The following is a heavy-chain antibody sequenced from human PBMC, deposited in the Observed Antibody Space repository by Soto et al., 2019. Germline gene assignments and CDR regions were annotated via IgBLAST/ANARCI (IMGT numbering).Heavy chain of an antibody. V-gene: IGHV3-74*01. J-gene: IGHJ6*03. CDR1: GFIFSNSW. Sequence: EVQLVESGGGLVQPGGSLRLSCVASGFIFSNSWMHWVRQAPGKGLVWVSRINSDGSSTDYADSVKGRFTISRDNAKNTLYLQMNSLRAEDTALYYCARDWSGPGNSAYYYYNMDVWGKGTTVTVSS. D-gene: IGHD3-3*01. CDR2: INSDGSST. CDR3: ARDWSGPGNSAYYYYNMDV.